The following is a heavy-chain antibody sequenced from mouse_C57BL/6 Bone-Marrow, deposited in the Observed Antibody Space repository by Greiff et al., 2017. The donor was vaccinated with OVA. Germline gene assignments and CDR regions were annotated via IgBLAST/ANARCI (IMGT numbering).Heavy chain of an antibody. J-gene: IGHJ4*01. CDR3: ARTGGLRLSMDY. D-gene: IGHD2-4*01. CDR1: GYTFTSYW. Sequence: QVLLQQPGAELVMPGASVKLSCKASGYTFTSYWMHWVKQRPGQGLEWIGEIDPSDSYTNYNQKFKGKSTLTVDKSSSTAYMQLSSLTSEDSAVYYCARTGGLRLSMDYWGQGTSVTVSS. V-gene: IGHV1-69*01. CDR2: IDPSDSYT.